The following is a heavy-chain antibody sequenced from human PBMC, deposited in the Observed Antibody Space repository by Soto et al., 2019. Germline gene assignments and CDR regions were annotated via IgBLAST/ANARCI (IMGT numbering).Heavy chain of an antibody. CDR3: AKDRAAAATRGMDV. D-gene: IGHD6-13*01. CDR2: ISYDGSNK. V-gene: IGHV3-30*18. J-gene: IGHJ6*02. Sequence: GGSLRLSCAASVFTFSSYGMHWFRQAPGKGLEWVAVISYDGSNKYYADSVKGRFTISRDNSKNTLYLQMNSLRAEDTAVYYCAKDRAAAATRGMDVWGQGTTVTVSS. CDR1: VFTFSSYG.